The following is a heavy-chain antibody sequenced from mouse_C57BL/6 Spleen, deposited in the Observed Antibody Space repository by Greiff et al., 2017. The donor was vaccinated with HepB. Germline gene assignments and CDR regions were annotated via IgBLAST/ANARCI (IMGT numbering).Heavy chain of an antibody. CDR3: AREDPAQAFDY. Sequence: QVQLKESGAELVRPGPSVKMSCKASGYTFTNYWIGWAKQRPGHGLEWIGDIYPGGGYTNYNEKFKGKATLTADKSSSTAYMQFSSLTSEDSAIYYCAREDPAQAFDYWGQGTTLTVSS. CDR2: IYPGGGYT. D-gene: IGHD3-2*02. J-gene: IGHJ2*01. V-gene: IGHV1-63*01. CDR1: GYTFTNYW.